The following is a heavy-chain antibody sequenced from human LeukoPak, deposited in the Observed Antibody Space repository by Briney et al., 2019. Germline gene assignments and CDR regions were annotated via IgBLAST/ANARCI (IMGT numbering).Heavy chain of an antibody. CDR2: INTNTGNP. CDR3: AKDWRGWELLLQFDP. Sequence: GASVKVSCKASGYTFTSYAMNWVRQAPGQGLEWMGWINTNTGNPTYAQGFTGRFVFSLDTSVSTAYLQISSLKAEDTAVYYCAKDWRGWELLLQFDPWGQGTLVTVSS. D-gene: IGHD1-26*01. CDR1: GYTFTSYA. J-gene: IGHJ5*02. V-gene: IGHV7-4-1*02.